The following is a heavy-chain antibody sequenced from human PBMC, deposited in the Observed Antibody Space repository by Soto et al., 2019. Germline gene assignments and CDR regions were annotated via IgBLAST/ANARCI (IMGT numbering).Heavy chain of an antibody. J-gene: IGHJ5*02. Sequence: EVQLVESGGGLVQPGGSLRLSCAASGFSVSSNYMRWVRQAPGKGLEWVSVIYSGGSTYYADSVKGRFTISRDNSKDPMYLQMNSLRAEDTAVYYSARSGGNYWFDPWGQGTLVIVSS. CDR1: GFSVSSNY. D-gene: IGHD2-21*02. CDR3: ARSGGNYWFDP. V-gene: IGHV3-66*01. CDR2: IYSGGST.